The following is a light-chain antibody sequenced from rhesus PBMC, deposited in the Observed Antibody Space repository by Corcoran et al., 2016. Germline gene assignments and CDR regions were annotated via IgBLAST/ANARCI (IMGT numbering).Light chain of an antibody. CDR1: QSVSNN. J-gene: IGKJ2*01. V-gene: IGKV3-35*01. CDR3: QQYNDWNN. Sequence: EIVMTQSPATLSLSPGDRATLSCRASQSVSNNLAWYQQKPGQAPRLLIYYASNRDTGTPDRFSGRWSGTDFTLTISGLAPEDVGLYYCQQYNDWNNFGQGTKVEIK. CDR2: YAS.